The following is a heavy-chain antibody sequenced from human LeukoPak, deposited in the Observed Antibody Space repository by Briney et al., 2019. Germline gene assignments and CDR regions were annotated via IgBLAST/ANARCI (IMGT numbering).Heavy chain of an antibody. D-gene: IGHD3-3*01. CDR3: ARDRYDFWSGFDY. J-gene: IGHJ4*02. V-gene: IGHV4-34*01. Sequence: PSETLSLTCAVYGGSFSGYYWSWIRQPPGKGLEWIGEINHSGGTNYNPSLKSRVTISVDTSKNQFSLKLSSVTAADTAVYYCARDRYDFWSGFDYWGQGTLVTVSS. CDR1: GGSFSGYY. CDR2: INHSGGT.